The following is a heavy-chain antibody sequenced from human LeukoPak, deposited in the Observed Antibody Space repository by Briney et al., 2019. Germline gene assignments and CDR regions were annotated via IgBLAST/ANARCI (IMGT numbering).Heavy chain of an antibody. CDR1: GFTFSSYS. CDR3: ARDLMGIAYRGAFYY. D-gene: IGHD6-13*01. J-gene: IGHJ4*02. CDR2: ISSSSSYI. Sequence: GGSLRLSCAASGFTFSSYSMNWVRQAPGKGLEWVSSISSSSSYIYYADSVKGRFTISRDNSENTLYLQMNSLRAEDTAVYYCARDLMGIAYRGAFYYWGQGTLVTVSS. V-gene: IGHV3-21*04.